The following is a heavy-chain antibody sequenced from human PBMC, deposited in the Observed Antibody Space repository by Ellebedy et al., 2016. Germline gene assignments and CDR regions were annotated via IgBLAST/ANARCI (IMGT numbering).Heavy chain of an antibody. CDR3: VRASSSWLANWFDP. D-gene: IGHD6-13*01. Sequence: ASVKVSCKASGYTFTSFDINWVRQATGQGLEWMGWMNPNNDNTGYAPKFQGRVTMTSNTSISTAYMELSSLRSEDTAVYYCVRASSSWLANWFDPWGQGTLVTVSS. CDR2: MNPNNDNT. J-gene: IGHJ5*02. V-gene: IGHV1-8*01. CDR1: GYTFTSFD.